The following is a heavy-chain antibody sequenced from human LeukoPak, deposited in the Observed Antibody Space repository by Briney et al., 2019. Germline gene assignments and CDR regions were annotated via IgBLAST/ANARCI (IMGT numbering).Heavy chain of an antibody. D-gene: IGHD2-15*01. Sequence: ASVKVSCKASGYTFTGYYMHWVRQAPGQGLEWMGRINPNSGGTNYAQKFQGRVTMTRDTSISTAYMELSSLGFDDTAVYYCATPPECSSGSCLNYWGQGTLVTVSS. CDR3: ATPPECSSGSCLNY. V-gene: IGHV1-2*06. CDR2: INPNSGGT. J-gene: IGHJ4*02. CDR1: GYTFTGYY.